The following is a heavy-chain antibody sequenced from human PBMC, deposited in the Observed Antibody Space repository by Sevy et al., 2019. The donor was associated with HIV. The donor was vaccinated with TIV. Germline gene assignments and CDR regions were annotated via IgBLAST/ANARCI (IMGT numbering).Heavy chain of an antibody. CDR3: ARTVVLVDGPRNWLDT. J-gene: IGHJ5*02. CDR2: LYDSGAA. Sequence: GGSLRLSCAASGFTFSDYYMTWVRQAPGKGLEWVSTLYDSGAAYYAVSVKGRFTVSRDNSKNTLYLQMNSLRAEDTAVYYCARTVVLVDGPRNWLDTWGQGTLVTVSS. D-gene: IGHD2-8*02. CDR1: GFTFSDYY. V-gene: IGHV3-53*01.